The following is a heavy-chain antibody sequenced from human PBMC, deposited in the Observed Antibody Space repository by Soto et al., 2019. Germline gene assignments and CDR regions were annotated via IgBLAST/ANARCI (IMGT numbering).Heavy chain of an antibody. V-gene: IGHV1-69*08. D-gene: IGHD6-19*01. CDR2: IIPILGIA. Sequence: QVQLVQSGAEVKKPGTSVKVSCKASGGTFSSYTISWVRQAPGQGLEWMGRIIPILGIANYAQKYQGRVTITADKSTSTAYMELSGLRSEDTAVYYCARDIIAVAGSSPLDYWGQGTLVSVS. CDR3: ARDIIAVAGSSPLDY. J-gene: IGHJ4*02. CDR1: GGTFSSYT.